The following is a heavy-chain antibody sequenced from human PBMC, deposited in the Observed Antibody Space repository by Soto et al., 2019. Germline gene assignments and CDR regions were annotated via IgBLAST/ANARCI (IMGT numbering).Heavy chain of an antibody. CDR1: GFTFNTHG. J-gene: IGHJ4*02. D-gene: IGHD4-17*01. CDR3: ARIDDYGDYVTDY. V-gene: IGHV3-33*01. Sequence: AGWSLRLSCAASGFTFNTHGIHWVRQAPGKGLEWVAVIWYGGSQRYYADFVRGRFTISRDNSQNTLYLQMTSLRAEDTAVYYCARIDDYGDYVTDYWGQGALVTVSS. CDR2: IWYGGSQR.